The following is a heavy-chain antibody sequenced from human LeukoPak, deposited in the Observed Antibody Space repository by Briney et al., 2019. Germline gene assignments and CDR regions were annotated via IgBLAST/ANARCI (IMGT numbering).Heavy chain of an antibody. CDR3: ARGRRWNYTYYYYYMDV. CDR1: GGSFSGYY. D-gene: IGHD1-7*01. Sequence: SETLSLTCAVYGGSFSGYYWSWIRQPPGKGLEWIGEINHSGSTNYNPSLKSRVTISVDTSKNQFSLKLSSVTAADTAVYYCARGRRWNYTYYYYYMDVWGKGTTVTVSS. V-gene: IGHV4-34*01. J-gene: IGHJ6*03. CDR2: INHSGST.